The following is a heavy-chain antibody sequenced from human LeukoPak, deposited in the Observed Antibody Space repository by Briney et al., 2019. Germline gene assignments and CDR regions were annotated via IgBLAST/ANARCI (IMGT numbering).Heavy chain of an antibody. D-gene: IGHD3-10*01. Sequence: GGSLRPSCAASGFTFDDYAMHWVRQAPGKGLEWVSGISWNSGSIGYADSVKGRFTISRDNAKNSLYLQMNSLRAEDTALYYCAKDTLINYYGSGSLNYWGQGTLVTVSS. J-gene: IGHJ4*02. CDR2: ISWNSGSI. V-gene: IGHV3-9*01. CDR1: GFTFDDYA. CDR3: AKDTLINYYGSGSLNY.